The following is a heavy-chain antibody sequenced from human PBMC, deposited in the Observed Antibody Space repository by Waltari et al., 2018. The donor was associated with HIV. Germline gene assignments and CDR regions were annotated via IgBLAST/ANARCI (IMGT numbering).Heavy chain of an antibody. J-gene: IGHJ3*01. Sequence: QLVESGGALIQPGRSLRLSCTASGFTFGDYAMNWVRQAPGKGREWVGFIRSKTSGETREYAASGKGRFSISRDDSKGMVYLQMNSLRADDTALYYCVRDLAWRAFDVWGQGTMVTVSS. D-gene: IGHD3-3*01. V-gene: IGHV3-49*04. CDR1: GFTFGDYA. CDR2: IRSKTSGETR. CDR3: VRDLAWRAFDV.